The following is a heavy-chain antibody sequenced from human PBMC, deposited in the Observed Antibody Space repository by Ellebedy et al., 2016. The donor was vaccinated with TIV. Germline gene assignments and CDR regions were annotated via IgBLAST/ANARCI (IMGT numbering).Heavy chain of an antibody. CDR1: GYTFPSYY. J-gene: IGHJ4*02. CDR2: INPSGGRT. CDR3: ARAGMGLD. V-gene: IGHV1-46*03. Sequence: ASVKVSCXASGYTFPSYYMHWVRQAPEQGLAWMGMINPSGGRTVYAQKFQGRVTVTRDTSTSTVYMELSSLTSEDTAVYYCARAGMGLDWGQGTLVTVSS. D-gene: IGHD1-1*01.